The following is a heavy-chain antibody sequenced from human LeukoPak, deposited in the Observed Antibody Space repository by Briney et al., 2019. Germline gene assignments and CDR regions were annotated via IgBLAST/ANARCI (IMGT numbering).Heavy chain of an antibody. Sequence: GGSLRLSCAASGFTFSSYEMNWVRQAPGKGLEWVSYISSSGSTIYYADSVKGRFTISRDNAKKSLYLQMNSLRAEDTAVYYCAKARIDSSGYYSWDYFDYWGQGTLVTVSS. J-gene: IGHJ4*02. CDR3: AKARIDSSGYYSWDYFDY. V-gene: IGHV3-48*03. CDR1: GFTFSSYE. CDR2: ISSSGSTI. D-gene: IGHD3-22*01.